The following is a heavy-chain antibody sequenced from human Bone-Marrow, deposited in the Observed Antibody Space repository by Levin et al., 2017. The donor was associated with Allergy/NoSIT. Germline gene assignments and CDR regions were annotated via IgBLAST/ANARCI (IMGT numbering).Heavy chain of an antibody. V-gene: IGHV3-15*01. CDR2: IKSKTDGGTT. Sequence: GGSLRLSCAASGFTFSNAWMSWVRQAPGKGLEWVGRIKSKTDGGTTDYAAPVKGRFTISRDDSKNTLYLQMNSLKTEDTAVYYCTEGYSSGWTLFDYWGQGTLVTVSS. CDR1: GFTFSNAW. J-gene: IGHJ4*02. D-gene: IGHD6-19*01. CDR3: TEGYSSGWTLFDY.